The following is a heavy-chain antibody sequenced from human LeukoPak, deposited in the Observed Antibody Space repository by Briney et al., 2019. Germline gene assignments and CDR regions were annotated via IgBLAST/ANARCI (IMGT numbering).Heavy chain of an antibody. V-gene: IGHV3-23*01. CDR1: GFISSTYA. D-gene: IGHD3-22*01. CDR3: AKGDDSSGYYYEASLDY. CDR2: ISGSGVTT. J-gene: IGHJ4*02. Sequence: GGSLRLSCAASGFISSTYAMSWVRQAPGKGLEWVSGISGSGVTTYNADSVKGRFTISRDNSKNTLYLQMNSLRAEDTAVYYCAKGDDSSGYYYEASLDYWGQGTLVTVSS.